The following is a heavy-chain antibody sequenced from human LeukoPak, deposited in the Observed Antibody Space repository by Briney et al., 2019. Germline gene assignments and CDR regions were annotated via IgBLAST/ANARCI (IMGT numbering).Heavy chain of an antibody. J-gene: IGHJ4*02. CDR3: ARDLAYSNYVGILDY. CDR1: GYAFTSYY. CDR2: INPSGGST. D-gene: IGHD4-4*01. V-gene: IGHV1-46*01. Sequence: GASVKVSCKASGYAFTSYYMHWVRQAPGQGLEWMGIINPSGGSTSYAQKFQGRVTMTRDTSTSTVYMELSSLRSEDTAVYYCARDLAYSNYVGILDYWGQGTLVTVSS.